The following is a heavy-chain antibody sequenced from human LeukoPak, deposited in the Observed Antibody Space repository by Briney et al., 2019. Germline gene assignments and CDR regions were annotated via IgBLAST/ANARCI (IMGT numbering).Heavy chain of an antibody. CDR1: GFTFSSSE. CDR3: ASIGYYYYYGMDV. V-gene: IGHV3-48*03. Sequence: GGSLRLSCAASGFTFSSSEMNWVRQAPGKGLEWVSYISSRGRTIYYADSVKGRFTISRDNDKNSLYLQINSLRAEDTAVYYCASIGYYYYYGMDVWGQGTTVTVSS. CDR2: ISSRGRTI. J-gene: IGHJ6*02.